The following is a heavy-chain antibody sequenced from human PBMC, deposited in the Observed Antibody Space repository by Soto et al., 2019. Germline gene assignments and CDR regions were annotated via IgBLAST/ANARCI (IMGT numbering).Heavy chain of an antibody. Sequence: QVQLQESGPGLVKPSQTLSVTCTVSGGPIATGGYYWSWIRHHPGKGLEWIGYIYHNGNTYYNPSLQRRVSLSIDTSKNQFSLTLTSVTAADTAVYYCATSAHRMAGFDPWGQGTLVTVSS. V-gene: IGHV4-31*03. CDR1: GGPIATGGYY. CDR3: ATSAHRMAGFDP. J-gene: IGHJ5*02. CDR2: IYHNGNT. D-gene: IGHD2-15*01.